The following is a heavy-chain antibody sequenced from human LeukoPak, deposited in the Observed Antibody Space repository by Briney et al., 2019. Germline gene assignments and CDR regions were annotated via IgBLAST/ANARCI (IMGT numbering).Heavy chain of an antibody. CDR3: ARSITYYFDY. CDR1: GGSFSGYY. Sequence: SETLCLTCAVYGGSFSGYYWSWIRQPPGKELEWIGEINHSGSTNYNPSLKSRVTISVDTSKNQFSLKLSSVTAADTAVYYCARSITYYFDYWGQGTLVTVSS. D-gene: IGHD3-10*01. V-gene: IGHV4-34*01. J-gene: IGHJ4*02. CDR2: INHSGST.